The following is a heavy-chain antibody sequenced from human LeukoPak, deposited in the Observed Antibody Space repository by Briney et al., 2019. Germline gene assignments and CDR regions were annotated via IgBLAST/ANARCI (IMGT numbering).Heavy chain of an antibody. CDR2: IYSGGNT. J-gene: IGHJ4*02. Sequence: PGGSLGLSCTVSGFTVSSNSMSWVRQAPGKGLEWVSFIYSGGNTHNSDSVKGRFTISRDNAKNSLYLQMNSLRAEDTAVYYCARDSGYGDPFDYWGQGTLVTVSS. CDR3: ARDSGYGDPFDY. V-gene: IGHV3-53*01. CDR1: GFTVSSNS. D-gene: IGHD4-17*01.